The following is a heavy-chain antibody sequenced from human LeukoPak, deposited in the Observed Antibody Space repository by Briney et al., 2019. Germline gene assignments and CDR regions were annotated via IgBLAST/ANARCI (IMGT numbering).Heavy chain of an antibody. D-gene: IGHD1-26*01. J-gene: IGHJ3*01. V-gene: IGHV3-33*08. CDR1: GFTFSSYA. CDR3: ASLYYYTSGSYSTTMAAGVFDV. CDR2: IWYDGSHE. Sequence: GGSLRLSCAASGFTFSSYAMSWVRQAPGKGLEWVAVIWYDGSHEYYADSVKGRFTISRDNSNSTLYLQINSLRAEDTAVYYCASLYYYTSGSYSTTMAAGVFDVWGQGTMVTVSS.